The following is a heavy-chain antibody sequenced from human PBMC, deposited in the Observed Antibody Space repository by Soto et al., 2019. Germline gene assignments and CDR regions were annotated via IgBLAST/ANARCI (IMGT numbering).Heavy chain of an antibody. J-gene: IGHJ4*02. CDR2: ISAGGSGT. V-gene: IGHV3-23*01. Sequence: PGGSLRLSGSVSGFTFSSNSMSWVRQAPGKGLEWVSRISAGGSGTHYADSVKGRFTISRDNSKNTVYLQINSLRAEDTARYYCAKDDRGARKSGYYYFDYWGQGTLVTVSS. CDR3: AKDDRGARKSGYYYFDY. D-gene: IGHD2-2*03. CDR1: GFTFSSNS.